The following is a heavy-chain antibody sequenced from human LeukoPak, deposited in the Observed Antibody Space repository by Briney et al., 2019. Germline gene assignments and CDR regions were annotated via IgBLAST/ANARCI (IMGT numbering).Heavy chain of an antibody. D-gene: IGHD3-22*01. CDR3: ARELRYYDSSGFDY. Sequence: SVKVSCKASGGTFSSYAISWVRQAPGQGLEWMGRIIPILGIANYAQKFQGRVTITADKSTSTAYMELSSLRSEDTAVYYCARELRYYDSSGFDYWGQGTLVTVSS. J-gene: IGHJ4*02. CDR1: GGTFSSYA. V-gene: IGHV1-69*04. CDR2: IIPILGIA.